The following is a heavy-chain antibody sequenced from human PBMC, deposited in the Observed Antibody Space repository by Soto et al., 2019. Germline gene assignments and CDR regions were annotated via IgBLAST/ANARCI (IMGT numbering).Heavy chain of an antibody. CDR1: AYTFSSSG. Sequence: ASVQVSCKASAYTFSSSGMNWVLQAPGRGREWMGWINPGNGNTKYSQKFQGRVSIERDTSASTAYMELSSLRSEDTAVYYCERGGYFDSSNYLAYWGLGTLVTVSS. V-gene: IGHV1-3*01. J-gene: IGHJ4*02. D-gene: IGHD3-22*01. CDR2: INPGNGNT. CDR3: ERGGYFDSSNYLAY.